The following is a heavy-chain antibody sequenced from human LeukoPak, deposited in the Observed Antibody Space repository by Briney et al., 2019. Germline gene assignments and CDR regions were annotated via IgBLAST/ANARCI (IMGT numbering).Heavy chain of an antibody. Sequence: ASVKVSCKASGGTFSSYAISWVRQAPGQGLEWMGRIIPILGIANYAQKFQGRVTITADKSTTTAYMELSSLTSEDTAVYYCARYIHPQGLVGYAMDAWGQGTTVIVSS. V-gene: IGHV1-69*04. D-gene: IGHD2-15*01. J-gene: IGHJ6*02. CDR3: ARYIHPQGLVGYAMDA. CDR1: GGTFSSYA. CDR2: IIPILGIA.